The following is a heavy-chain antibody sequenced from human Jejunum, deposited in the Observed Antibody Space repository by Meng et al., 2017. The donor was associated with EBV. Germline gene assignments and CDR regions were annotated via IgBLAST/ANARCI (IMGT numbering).Heavy chain of an antibody. Sequence: VQLLRTAPHSWKHSDTLPLTRPVSRGTGNVGGSNCGWIRQPPGKGLEWIGYIYNSESTNYKSSLKSRVTISADTSKNQFSLRLSSVTAADTAVYYCARDQNGSYFAYWGQGTLVTVSS. CDR2: IYNSEST. D-gene: IGHD1-26*01. CDR3: ARDQNGSYFAY. V-gene: IGHV4-61*08. J-gene: IGHJ4*02. CDR1: RGTGNVGGSN.